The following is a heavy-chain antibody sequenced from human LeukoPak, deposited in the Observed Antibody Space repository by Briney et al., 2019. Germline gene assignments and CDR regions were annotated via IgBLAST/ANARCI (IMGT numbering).Heavy chain of an antibody. V-gene: IGHV3-23*01. CDR1: GFTFSSYA. Sequence: GGSLRLSCAASGFTFSSYAMSWVRQAPGKGLEWVSAISGSGGSTYYADSVKGRFTISRDNSKNTLYLQMNSLRAEDTAVYYCAKSGDNYYGSGSNIDYWGQGTLITVSS. CDR2: ISGSGGST. D-gene: IGHD3-10*01. CDR3: AKSGDNYYGSGSNIDY. J-gene: IGHJ4*02.